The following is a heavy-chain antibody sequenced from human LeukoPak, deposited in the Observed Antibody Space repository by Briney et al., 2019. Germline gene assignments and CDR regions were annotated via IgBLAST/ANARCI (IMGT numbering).Heavy chain of an antibody. Sequence: GGSLRLSCAASGFTFSNAWISWVRQAPGKGLEWVAVIWYDGSNKYYADSVKGRFTISRDNSKNTLYLQMNSLRAEDTAVYYCARDQGIEWFGELEAPGILDYWGQGTLVTVSS. D-gene: IGHD3-10*01. CDR2: IWYDGSNK. CDR1: GFTFSNAW. CDR3: ARDQGIEWFGELEAPGILDY. J-gene: IGHJ4*02. V-gene: IGHV3-33*08.